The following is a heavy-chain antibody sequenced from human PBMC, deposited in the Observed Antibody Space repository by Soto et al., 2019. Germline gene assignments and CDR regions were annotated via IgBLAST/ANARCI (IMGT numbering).Heavy chain of an antibody. Sequence: EVQLVESGGTLVQPGGSLRLSCAASGFDASVNYRTWVRQAPGKGLEWVSAINSAGSTFYADSVKGRFTISRDNSKNTLYLQMNSLRVEDTAMYYCVRENYYYGMDVWGQGTAVTVS. V-gene: IGHV3-66*01. CDR3: VRENYYYGMDV. J-gene: IGHJ6*02. CDR2: INSAGST. CDR1: GFDASVNY.